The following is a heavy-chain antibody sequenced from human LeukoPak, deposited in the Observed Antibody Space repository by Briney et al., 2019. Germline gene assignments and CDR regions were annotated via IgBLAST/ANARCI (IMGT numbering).Heavy chain of an antibody. Sequence: GGSLRLSCAASGFTFDDYAMHWVRQAPGKGLEWVSGISWNSGSIGYADSVKGRFTISRDNAKNSLYLQMDSLRAEDMALYYCAKDRLERPRGGLDYWGQGTLVTVSS. CDR1: GFTFDDYA. D-gene: IGHD1-1*01. V-gene: IGHV3-9*03. CDR3: AKDRLERPRGGLDY. J-gene: IGHJ4*02. CDR2: ISWNSGSI.